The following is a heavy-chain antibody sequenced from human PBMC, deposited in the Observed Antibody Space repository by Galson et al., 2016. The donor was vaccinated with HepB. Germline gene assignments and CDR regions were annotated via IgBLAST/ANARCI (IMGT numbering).Heavy chain of an antibody. CDR2: FTVIDNTT. CDR3: AKDLSRMGSGPYYKG. CDR1: GFTFRDYA. V-gene: IGHV3-23*01. D-gene: IGHD3-10*01. Sequence: SLRLSCAASGFTFRDYAMSWVRQAPGKGLEWVSVFTVIDNTTYYADSVKGRFIISRDNSKNTLYLQMNSLRADDTAVYYCAKDLSRMGSGPYYKGWGQGTLVTVSS. J-gene: IGHJ4*02.